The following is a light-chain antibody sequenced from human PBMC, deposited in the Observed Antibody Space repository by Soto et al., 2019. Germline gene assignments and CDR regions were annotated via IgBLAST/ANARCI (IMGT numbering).Light chain of an antibody. Sequence: DNPMTHYPSTLAGYVKNRVAIXRRASQTISSWLAWYQQKPGKAPNLLMYTASNLQSGVPSRFSGSGSGTDFTLTISCLQPEDFATYYCQQSYSTPISFGQGTRLEIK. J-gene: IGKJ5*01. V-gene: IGKV1-39*01. CDR3: QQSYSTPIS. CDR1: QTISSW. CDR2: TAS.